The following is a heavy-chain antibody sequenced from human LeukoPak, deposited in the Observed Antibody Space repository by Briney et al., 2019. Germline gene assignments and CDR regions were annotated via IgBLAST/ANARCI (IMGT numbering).Heavy chain of an antibody. V-gene: IGHV3-21*01. J-gene: IGHJ4*02. Sequence: GGSLRLSCVTSGFTFSSYWMSWVRQAPGKGLEWVSSISSSSSYIYYADSVKGRFTISRDNAKNSLYLQMNSLRAEDTAVYYCARDPTPVAGTYWGQGTLVTVSS. CDR3: ARDPTPVAGTY. D-gene: IGHD6-19*01. CDR2: ISSSSSYI. CDR1: GFTFSSYW.